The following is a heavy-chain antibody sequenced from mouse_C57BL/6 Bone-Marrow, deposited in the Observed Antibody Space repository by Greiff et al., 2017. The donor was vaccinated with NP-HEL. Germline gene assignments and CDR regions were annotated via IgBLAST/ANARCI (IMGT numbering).Heavy chain of an antibody. CDR3: AGDIYGNFLFAY. CDR1: GFPITSGYY. CDR2: ITHSGET. Sequence: VQLQQSGPGLVKPSQSLFLTCSITGFPITSGYYWIWIRQSPGKPLEWMGYITHSGETFYNPSLQSPISITRETSKNQFFLQLNSVTTEDTAMYYCAGDIYGNFLFAYWGQGTLVTVSA. V-gene: IGHV12-3*01. D-gene: IGHD2-1*01. J-gene: IGHJ3*01.